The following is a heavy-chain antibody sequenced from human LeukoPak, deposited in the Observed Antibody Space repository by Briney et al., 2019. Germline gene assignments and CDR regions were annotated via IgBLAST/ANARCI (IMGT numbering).Heavy chain of an antibody. V-gene: IGHV1-69*13. D-gene: IGHD3-22*01. CDR3: ARDTPNYYDSSGYYYYYYYGMDV. CDR1: GGTFSSYA. J-gene: IGHJ6*02. CDR2: IIPIFGTA. Sequence: SVKVSCKASGGTFSSYAISWVRQAPGQGLEWMGGIIPIFGTANYAQKFQGRVTITADESTSTAYMELSSLRSEDTAVYYCARDTPNYYDSSGYYYYYYYGMDVWGQGTTVTVSS.